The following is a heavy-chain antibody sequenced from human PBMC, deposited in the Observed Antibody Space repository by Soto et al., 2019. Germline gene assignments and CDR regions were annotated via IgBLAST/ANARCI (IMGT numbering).Heavy chain of an antibody. CDR1: GASMSSGGYY. CDR2: IYYSGST. Sequence: SETLSLTCTVSGASMSSGGYYWTWIRQSPGKGLEWIGYIYYSGSTYYNPSLESRVAISLDTSRSQFSLTLHSVTAAGTAIYYCARDRHNNFFDPWGQGTLVTVSS. J-gene: IGHJ5*02. D-gene: IGHD6-6*01. CDR3: ARDRHNNFFDP. V-gene: IGHV4-31*03.